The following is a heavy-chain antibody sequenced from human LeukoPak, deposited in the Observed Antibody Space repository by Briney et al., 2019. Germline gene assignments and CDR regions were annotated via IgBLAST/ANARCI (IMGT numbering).Heavy chain of an antibody. CDR1: GGSISSGSYF. J-gene: IGHJ4*02. CDR3: AGDTRF. Sequence: SQTLSLTCTVSGGSISSGSYFWSWIRQPAGKGLEWIGRIYTSGSTHYNPSLKSRVTISIDTSKNQFSLKLNSVTAADTPVYYCAGDTRFWGQGTLVTVSS. V-gene: IGHV4-61*02. CDR2: IYTSGST.